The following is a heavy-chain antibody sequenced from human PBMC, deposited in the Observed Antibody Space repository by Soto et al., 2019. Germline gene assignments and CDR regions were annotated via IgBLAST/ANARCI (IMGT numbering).Heavy chain of an antibody. CDR2: IYHSGST. Sequence: SETLSLTCAVSGGSISSGGYSWSRIRQPPGKGLEWIGYIYHSGSTYYNPSLKSRVTISVDRSKNQFSLKLSSVTAADTAVYYCATYGSGSYYGMDVWGQGTTVTVSS. V-gene: IGHV4-30-2*01. J-gene: IGHJ6*02. CDR1: GGSISSGGYS. D-gene: IGHD3-10*01. CDR3: ATYGSGSYYGMDV.